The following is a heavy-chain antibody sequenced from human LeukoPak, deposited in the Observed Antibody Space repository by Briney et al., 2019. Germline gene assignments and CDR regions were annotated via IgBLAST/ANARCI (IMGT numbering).Heavy chain of an antibody. D-gene: IGHD2-2*01. CDR3: ARGLVVRLESCDY. CDR1: GYTFTGYY. J-gene: IGHJ4*02. CDR2: INPNSGGT. Sequence: GGSLRLSCEASGYTFTGYYMHWVRQAPGQGLEWMGWINPNSGGTNYAQKFKGRVTMTRDTSMSTAYMEVSRLRSDDRAMYYCARGLVVRLESCDYWGQGTLVTVSS. V-gene: IGHV1-2*02.